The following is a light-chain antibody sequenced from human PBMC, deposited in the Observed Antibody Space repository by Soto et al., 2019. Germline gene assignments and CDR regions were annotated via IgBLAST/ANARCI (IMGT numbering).Light chain of an antibody. CDR2: DAS. Sequence: EIVLTQSPATLSLSPGERATLSCRTSQSINNYLVWYQQKPGQSPRLLIYDASKRATGIPARFSGSGSGTDFTLTISSLEPDDFAVYYCQQRSDSYTFGQSTKLEIK. CDR1: QSINNY. CDR3: QQRSDSYT. V-gene: IGKV3-11*01. J-gene: IGKJ2*01.